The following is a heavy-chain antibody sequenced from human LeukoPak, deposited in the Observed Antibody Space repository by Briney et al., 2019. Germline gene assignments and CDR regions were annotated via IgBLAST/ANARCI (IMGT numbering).Heavy chain of an antibody. CDR1: GGSFSGYY. Sequence: MASETLSLTCAVYGGSFSGYYWSWIRQPPGKGLEWIGEINHSGSTNYNPSLKSRVTISVDTSKNQFSLKLSSVTAADTAVYYCARQGYSSGWYWVSGYYYMDVWGKGTTVTISS. CDR3: ARQGYSSGWYWVSGYYYMDV. CDR2: INHSGST. D-gene: IGHD6-19*01. J-gene: IGHJ6*03. V-gene: IGHV4-34*01.